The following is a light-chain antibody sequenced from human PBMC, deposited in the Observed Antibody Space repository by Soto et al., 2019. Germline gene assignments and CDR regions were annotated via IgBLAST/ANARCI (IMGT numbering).Light chain of an antibody. CDR3: KQLNTYPLFT. Sequence: DIQLTQSPSFLSASVGVRVTITCRASQDISRYLAWYQQKAGKAPKLLIYAASTLQQGIPSRFSGSGSGPEFPLTIGSLQPDDFATYSCKQLNTYPLFTFGPGTEVDI. CDR2: AAS. V-gene: IGKV1-9*01. J-gene: IGKJ3*01. CDR1: QDISRY.